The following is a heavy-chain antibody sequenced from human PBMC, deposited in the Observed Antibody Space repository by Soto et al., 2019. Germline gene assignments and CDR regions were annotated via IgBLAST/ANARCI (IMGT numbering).Heavy chain of an antibody. CDR2: ISGSGGST. D-gene: IGHD3-3*01. V-gene: IGHV3-23*01. Sequence: GGALRLSCAASVFTFSSYAMSWVRQAPGKGLEWVSAISGSGGSTYYADSVKGRFTISRDNSKNTLYLQMNSLRAEDTAVYYCAKDGLRFLEWLSSDAFDIWGQGTMVTVSS. CDR3: AKDGLRFLEWLSSDAFDI. J-gene: IGHJ3*02. CDR1: VFTFSSYA.